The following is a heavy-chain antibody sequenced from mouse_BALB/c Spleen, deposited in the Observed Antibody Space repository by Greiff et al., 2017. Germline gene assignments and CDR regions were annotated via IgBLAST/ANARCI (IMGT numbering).Heavy chain of an antibody. D-gene: IGHD2-2*01. CDR2: INPSTGYT. Sequence: QVQLQQSGAELAKPGASVKMSCKASGYTFTSYWMHWVKQRPGQGLEWIGYINPSTGYTEYNQKFKDKATLTADKSSSTAYMQLSSLTSEDSAVYYCASHGYWFAYWGQGTLVTVSA. CDR3: ASHGYWFAY. CDR1: GYTFTSYW. V-gene: IGHV1-7*01. J-gene: IGHJ3*01.